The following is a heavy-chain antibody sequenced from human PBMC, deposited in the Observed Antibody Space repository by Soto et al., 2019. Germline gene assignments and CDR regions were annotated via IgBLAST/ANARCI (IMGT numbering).Heavy chain of an antibody. CDR3: ARDLITIFGVVTLLPVLYYGMDV. V-gene: IGHV3-21*01. J-gene: IGHJ6*02. CDR2: ISSSSSYI. D-gene: IGHD3-3*01. Sequence: GGSLGLSCAASGVTFSSYSMNWVRQAPGKGLEWVSSISSSSSYIYYADSVKGRFTISRDNAKNSLYLQMNSLRAEDTAVYYCARDLITIFGVVTLLPVLYYGMDVWGQGTTVTVPS. CDR1: GVTFSSYS.